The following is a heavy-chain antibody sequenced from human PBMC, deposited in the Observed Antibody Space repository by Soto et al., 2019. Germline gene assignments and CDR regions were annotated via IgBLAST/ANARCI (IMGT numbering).Heavy chain of an antibody. D-gene: IGHD6-19*01. CDR2: VSHDGRNT. Sequence: VQLVESGGGVFQPGRSLRLSCAASGFTFSDYAMHWVRQAPGKGLEWVAVVSHDGRNTHYADSVKGRFTISRDSSKNTVSLEMTILRAAATAVYYFAKGGRQWLVTSDFNYWGQGALVTVSS. V-gene: IGHV3-30*18. CDR1: GFTFSDYA. J-gene: IGHJ4*02. CDR3: AKGGRQWLVTSDFNY.